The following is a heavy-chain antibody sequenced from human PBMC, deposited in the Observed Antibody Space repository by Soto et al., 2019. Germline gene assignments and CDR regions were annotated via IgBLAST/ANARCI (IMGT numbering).Heavy chain of an antibody. V-gene: IGHV1-69*01. J-gene: IGHJ4*02. CDR1: GGVFSSYA. CDR2: IIPIFGTS. Sequence: QVHLVQSGAEVKKSGSSVKVSCKASGGVFSSYAISWVRQAPGQGLEWMGVIIPIFGTSNYAQRFQGRVTITADESTRTAYMELSSLESEDTALYYCATSIVATLGNFESWRQGTLVTVSS. D-gene: IGHD5-12*01. CDR3: ATSIVATLGNFES.